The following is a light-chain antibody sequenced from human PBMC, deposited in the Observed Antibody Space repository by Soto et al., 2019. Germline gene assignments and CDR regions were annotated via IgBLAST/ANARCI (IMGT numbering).Light chain of an antibody. J-gene: IGKJ4*01. CDR3: QQYGSSPPLT. Sequence: EIVLTQSPGTLSLSPGERATLSCRASQSVSSSYLAWSQQKPGRAPSPPIDGESSRDTAIPDRFSGSGSGTDFTLTISRLEPEDFAVYYCQQYGSSPPLTFGGGTKVEIK. CDR1: QSVSSSY. CDR2: GES. V-gene: IGKV3-20*01.